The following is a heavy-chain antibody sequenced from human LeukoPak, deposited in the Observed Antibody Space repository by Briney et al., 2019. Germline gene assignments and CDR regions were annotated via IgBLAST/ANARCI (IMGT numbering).Heavy chain of an antibody. CDR2: INSDGSST. V-gene: IGHV3-74*01. D-gene: IGHD3-10*01. CDR1: GFTLSSYW. Sequence: GGALRLSCAAPGFTLSSYWMHSVRQAPGKGLVWVSRINSDGSSTTFADSVKSRPTISKDNSQYPLYLELYSQRAHSTPSSYPAKEGESFRGYLDVWGKGTTVTVSS. J-gene: IGHJ6*03. CDR3: AKEGESFRGYLDV.